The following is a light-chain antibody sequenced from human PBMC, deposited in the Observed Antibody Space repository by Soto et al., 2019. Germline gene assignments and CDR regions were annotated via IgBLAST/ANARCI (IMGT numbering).Light chain of an antibody. CDR2: DAS. J-gene: IGKJ1*01. V-gene: IGKV1-5*01. Sequence: DIQMTDSRSTLASSLVDRVTITCRASQIISSWLACYHQKPGKAPKLLIYDASSLESGVPSRFSGSGSGTEFTLTISRLQPDDFATYYCQRYSTVWAFGQGTRWIS. CDR3: QRYSTVWA. CDR1: QIISSW.